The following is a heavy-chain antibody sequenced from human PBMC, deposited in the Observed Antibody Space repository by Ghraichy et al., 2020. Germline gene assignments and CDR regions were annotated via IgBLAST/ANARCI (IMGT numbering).Heavy chain of an antibody. CDR3: ARFRAAQLDRYFDY. CDR1: GGSISSSSYY. Sequence: SETLSLTCTVSGGSISSSSYYWGWIRQPPGKGLEWIGSIYYSGSTYYNPSLKSRVTISVDTSKNQFSLKLSSVTAADTAVYYCARFRAAQLDRYFDYWGQGTLVTVSS. V-gene: IGHV4-39*01. D-gene: IGHD5-18*01. J-gene: IGHJ4*02. CDR2: IYYSGST.